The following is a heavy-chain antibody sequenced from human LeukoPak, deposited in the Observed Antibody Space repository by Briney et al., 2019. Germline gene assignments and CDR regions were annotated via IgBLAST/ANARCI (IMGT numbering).Heavy chain of an antibody. D-gene: IGHD5-18*01. V-gene: IGHV1-69*04. CDR1: GGTFISYA. CDR2: IIPIFGIA. CDR3: ARERGEQLWSSVDP. Sequence: SVTVSCQASGGTFISYAISWVRQARGQGLEWMGRIIPIFGIANYAQKFQGRVTITADKSTSTAYMELSSLRSEDTAVYYCARERGEQLWSSVDPWGQGTLVTVSS. J-gene: IGHJ5*02.